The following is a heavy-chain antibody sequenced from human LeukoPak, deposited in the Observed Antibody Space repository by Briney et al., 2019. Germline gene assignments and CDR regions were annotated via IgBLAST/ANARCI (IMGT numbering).Heavy chain of an antibody. D-gene: IGHD1-7*01. Sequence: GGSLRLSCAASGFTFSSYSMNWVRQAPGKGLEWVSYISSSSSTIYYADSVKGRFTISRDNAKNSLYLQMNSLRAEDTAVYYCARGGRYNWNYYFDYWGQGTLVTVSS. CDR1: GFTFSSYS. CDR3: ARGGRYNWNYYFDY. CDR2: ISSSSSTI. V-gene: IGHV3-48*04. J-gene: IGHJ4*02.